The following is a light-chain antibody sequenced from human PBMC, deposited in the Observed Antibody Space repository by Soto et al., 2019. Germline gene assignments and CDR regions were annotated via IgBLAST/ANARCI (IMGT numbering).Light chain of an antibody. Sequence: QSALTQPASVSGSHGQSITISCTGTSSDVGGYNYVSWYQQHPGKAPKLMIYDVSNRPSGVSNRFSGSKSGNTASLTISGLQAEDEADYYCSSYTSSSTLLYVFGTGTKVTDL. CDR2: DVS. CDR3: SSYTSSSTLLYV. J-gene: IGLJ1*01. V-gene: IGLV2-14*01. CDR1: SSDVGGYNY.